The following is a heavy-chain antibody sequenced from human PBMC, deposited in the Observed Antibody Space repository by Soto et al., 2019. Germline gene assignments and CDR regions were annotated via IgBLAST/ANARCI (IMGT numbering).Heavy chain of an antibody. Sequence: EVQLVETGGGLIQPGGSLRLSCAASGFTVSSNYMSWVRQAPGKGLEWVSVIYSGVSTYYADSLKGRFTISRDNSKNTRYLQMNSLRAEDTAVYYCASSEFGAVAGTPSAWLISGFDYWGQGTLVTVSS. D-gene: IGHD6-19*01. CDR3: ASSEFGAVAGTPSAWLISGFDY. V-gene: IGHV3-53*02. CDR1: GFTVSSNY. CDR2: IYSGVST. J-gene: IGHJ4*02.